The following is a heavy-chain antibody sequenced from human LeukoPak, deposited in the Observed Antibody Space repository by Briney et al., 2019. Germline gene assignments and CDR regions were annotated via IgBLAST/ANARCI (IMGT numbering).Heavy chain of an antibody. CDR2: IFYSGST. Sequence: GSLRLSCAASGFPFSSYSMNWVREPPGRGLEWIGNIFYSGSTYYSPSLKSRVTISLDTSRNQFSLKLNSVTAADTAVYYCAKSNGYGLVDIWGQGTMVTVSS. J-gene: IGHJ3*02. CDR1: GFPFSSYS. V-gene: IGHV4-39*07. D-gene: IGHD3-10*01. CDR3: AKSNGYGLVDI.